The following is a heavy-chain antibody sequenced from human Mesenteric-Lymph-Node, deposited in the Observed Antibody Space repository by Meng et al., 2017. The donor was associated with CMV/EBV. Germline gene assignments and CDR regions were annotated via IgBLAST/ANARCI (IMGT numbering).Heavy chain of an antibody. D-gene: IGHD3-3*01. V-gene: IGHV3-23*03. CDR3: ARGDGEWLLYYYYYGMDV. Sequence: GVLKISCAASGFTFSSYALSWVRQTPGKGLEWVSVIYSGGGGISYADSVKGRFTISRDDSKNILYLQMNSLRAEDTAVYYCARGDGEWLLYYYYYGMDVWGQGTTVTVSS. CDR1: GFTFSSYA. CDR2: IYSGGGGI. J-gene: IGHJ6*02.